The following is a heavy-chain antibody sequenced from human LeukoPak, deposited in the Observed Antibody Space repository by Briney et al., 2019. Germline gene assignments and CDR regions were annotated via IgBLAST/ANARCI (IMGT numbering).Heavy chain of an antibody. Sequence: GGSLRLSCAASGFTFTTYGLHWVRQAPGKGLEWVGAIASNGGSEYYADSVKGRFTISRDNSKNTLFLQMNSLRPDDTAVYYCAKRGHYSINWYHYFDYWGQGTLVTVSS. D-gene: IGHD6-13*01. J-gene: IGHJ4*02. CDR1: GFTFTTYG. CDR3: AKRGHYSINWYHYFDY. CDR2: IASNGGSE. V-gene: IGHV3-30*18.